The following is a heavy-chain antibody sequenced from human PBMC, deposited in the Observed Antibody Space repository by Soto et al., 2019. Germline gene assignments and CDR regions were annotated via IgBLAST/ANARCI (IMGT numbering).Heavy chain of an antibody. CDR3: ARAPRGYPYFAY. CDR1: GYTFTSYD. Sequence: GASVKVSCKASGYTFTSYDINWVRQATGQGLEWMGWMNPNSGNTGYAQKFQGRVTMTRNTSISTAYMELSSLRSEDTAVYYCARAPRGYPYFAYWGQGTLVTVSS. CDR2: MNPNSGNT. V-gene: IGHV1-8*01. J-gene: IGHJ4*02. D-gene: IGHD1-1*01.